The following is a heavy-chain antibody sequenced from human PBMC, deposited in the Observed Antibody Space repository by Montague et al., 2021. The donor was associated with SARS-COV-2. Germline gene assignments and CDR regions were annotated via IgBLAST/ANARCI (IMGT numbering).Heavy chain of an antibody. CDR2: IKQDGSEK. V-gene: IGHV3-7*01. D-gene: IGHD6-13*01. J-gene: IGHJ4*02. CDR1: GFTFSSYW. Sequence: SLRLSCAASGFTFSSYWVSWVRQAPGKGLEWVANIKQDGSEKYYVDSVKGRFTISRDNAKNSPYLQMNSLRAEDTAVYYCARVGKSSWHFDYWGQGALVTVSS. CDR3: ARVGKSSWHFDY.